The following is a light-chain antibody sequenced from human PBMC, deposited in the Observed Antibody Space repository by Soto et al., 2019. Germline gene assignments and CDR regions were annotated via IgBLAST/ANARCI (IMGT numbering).Light chain of an antibody. CDR3: QQRTNGPIT. Sequence: IMLTLSPGTLSLPQGERASLSCRASQSVSTYLAWYQQKPGQAPRLLIYDASNRATGIPARFSGSGSGTDFTLTISSLEPEDFAVYYCQQRTNGPITFGQGTRL. CDR1: QSVSTY. J-gene: IGKJ5*01. CDR2: DAS. V-gene: IGKV3-11*01.